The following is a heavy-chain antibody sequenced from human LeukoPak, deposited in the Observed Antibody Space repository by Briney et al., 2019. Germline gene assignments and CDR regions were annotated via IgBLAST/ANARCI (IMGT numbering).Heavy chain of an antibody. CDR3: VWLRYSLFDF. J-gene: IGHJ4*02. CDR1: RGTFHQFA. D-gene: IGHD2-15*01. V-gene: IGHV1-69*05. CDR2: IIHMFGTA. Sequence: SVKVSCKASRGTFHQFAISWVRQAPGQGLEWMGGIIHMFGTAHYVQNFQGGVTIITDKQTDTAYMAVSGLRYGRAAVCYFVWLRYSLFDFWGQGTLVTVSS.